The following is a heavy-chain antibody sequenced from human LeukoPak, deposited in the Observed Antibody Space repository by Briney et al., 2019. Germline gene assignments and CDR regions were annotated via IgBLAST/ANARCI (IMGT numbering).Heavy chain of an antibody. CDR2: IFPSGGEI. Sequence: GSLRLSCAASGFTFSTFAMIWVRQPPGKGLEWVSSIFPSGGEIHYADSVRGRFTISRDNSKSTLSLQMNSLRAEDTAIYYCATYRQVLLPFESWGQGTLVTVSS. V-gene: IGHV3-23*01. CDR1: GFTFSTFA. J-gene: IGHJ4*02. CDR3: ATYRQVLLPFES. D-gene: IGHD2-15*01.